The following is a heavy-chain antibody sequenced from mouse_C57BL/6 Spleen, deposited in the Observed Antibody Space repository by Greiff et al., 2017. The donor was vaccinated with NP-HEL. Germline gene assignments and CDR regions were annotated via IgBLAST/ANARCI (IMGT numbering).Heavy chain of an antibody. Sequence: EVQLQQSGPVLVKPGAPGKRSVKAPGYTSTDYKRNGGKQGNGKSLEWSGVINPYSGGTSYNQKFKGKATLTVDKSSSTAYMELNSLTSEDSAVYYCARSDGPAWFAYWGQGTLVTVSA. V-gene: IGHV1-19*01. CDR3: ARSDGPAWFAY. D-gene: IGHD2-3*01. CDR2: INPYSGGT. CDR1: GYTSTDYK. J-gene: IGHJ3*01.